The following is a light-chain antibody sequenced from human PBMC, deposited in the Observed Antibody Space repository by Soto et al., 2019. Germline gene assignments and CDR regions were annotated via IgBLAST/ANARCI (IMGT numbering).Light chain of an antibody. CDR3: SSFTSSNTLV. Sequence: QSVLTQPASVSGSPGQSITISCTGTSSDVGGYIYVSWHQQHPGTAPKLMIYDVSKRPSGVSNRFSGSKSGNTASLTISGLQAEDEADYYCSSFTSSNTLVFGGGTKLTVL. CDR2: DVS. CDR1: SSDVGGYIY. V-gene: IGLV2-14*01. J-gene: IGLJ2*01.